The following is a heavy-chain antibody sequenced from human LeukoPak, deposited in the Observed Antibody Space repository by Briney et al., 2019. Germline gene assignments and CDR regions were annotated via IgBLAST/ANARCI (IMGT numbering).Heavy chain of an antibody. D-gene: IGHD5-18*01. J-gene: IGHJ4*02. CDR3: ARAQGYSYGYLHDY. CDR2: ISAYNGNT. V-gene: IGHV1-18*01. CDR1: GYIFTSSG. Sequence: ASVKVSCKASGYIFTSSGISWVRQAPGQGLEWMGWISAYNGNTNYAQKFQGRVTMTTDTSTSTAYMELRSLRSDDTAVYYCARAQGYSYGYLHDYWGQGTLVPVSS.